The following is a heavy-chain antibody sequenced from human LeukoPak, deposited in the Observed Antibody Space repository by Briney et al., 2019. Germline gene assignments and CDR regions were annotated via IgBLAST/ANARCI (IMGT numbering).Heavy chain of an antibody. Sequence: GESLQISCEGSGYTFSSYWIGWVRQLPGKGLEWMGIIYPGDSDTRYSPSLQGQVTISVDTSIGTAYLQWSSLKASDTAIYYCARQNDFRLDYWGQGTLVTVSS. V-gene: IGHV5-51*01. D-gene: IGHD3-3*01. CDR1: GYTFSSYW. J-gene: IGHJ4*02. CDR2: IYPGDSDT. CDR3: ARQNDFRLDY.